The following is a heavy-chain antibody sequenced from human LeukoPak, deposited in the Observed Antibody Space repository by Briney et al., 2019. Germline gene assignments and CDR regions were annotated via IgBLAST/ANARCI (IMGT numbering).Heavy chain of an antibody. CDR3: ARVPIPYGSGSYYKGGGGWFDP. CDR2: INPNSGGT. Sequence: ASVKVSCKASGYTFTGSYMHWVRQAPGQGLEWMGRINPNSGGTNYAQKFQGRVTMTRDTSISTAYMGLSRLRSDDTAVYYCARVPIPYGSGSYYKGGGGWFDPWGQGTLVTVSS. J-gene: IGHJ5*02. V-gene: IGHV1-2*06. D-gene: IGHD3-10*01. CDR1: GYTFTGSY.